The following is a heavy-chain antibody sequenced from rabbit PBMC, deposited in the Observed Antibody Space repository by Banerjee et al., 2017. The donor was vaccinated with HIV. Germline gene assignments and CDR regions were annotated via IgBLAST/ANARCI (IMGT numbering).Heavy chain of an antibody. CDR2: IYTGNGNT. Sequence: QEQLEESGGDLVKPEGSLTLTCTASAFSFSSSYYMCWVRQAPGKGLEWIGCIYTGNGNTYYASWAKGRFTISETSSTTVTLQMTSLTAADTATYFCARWSFGVGGDDYALNLWGPGTLVTVS. D-gene: IGHD6-1*01. CDR1: AFSFSSSYY. V-gene: IGHV1S45*01. CDR3: ARWSFGVGGDDYALNL. J-gene: IGHJ4*01.